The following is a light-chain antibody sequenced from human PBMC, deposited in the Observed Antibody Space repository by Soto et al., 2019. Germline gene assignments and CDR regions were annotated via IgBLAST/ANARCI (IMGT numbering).Light chain of an antibody. J-gene: IGKJ1*01. CDR2: GAS. V-gene: IGKV3-20*01. CDR3: QQYGSSPRT. CDR1: QSVGDR. Sequence: QSPATLSVYQGERATLSCRASQSVGDRLAWYQQKPGQAPRLLIYGASSRATGIPDRFSGSGSGTDFTLTISRLEPEDFAVYYCQQYGSSPRTFGQGTNVDNK.